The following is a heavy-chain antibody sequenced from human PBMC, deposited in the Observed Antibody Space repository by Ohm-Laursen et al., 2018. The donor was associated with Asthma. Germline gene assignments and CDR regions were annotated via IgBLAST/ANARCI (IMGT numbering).Heavy chain of an antibody. D-gene: IGHD3-10*01. J-gene: IGHJ3*02. CDR2: ISYDGSNK. CDR3: ARDSTYYYGSGAFDI. V-gene: IGHV3-30*03. CDR1: GFTFSSYG. Sequence: SLRLSCAAPGFTFSSYGMHWVRQAPGKGLEWVAVISYDGSNKYYADSVKGRFTISRDNSKNTLYLQMNSLRAEDTAVYYCARDSTYYYGSGAFDIWGQGTMVTVSS.